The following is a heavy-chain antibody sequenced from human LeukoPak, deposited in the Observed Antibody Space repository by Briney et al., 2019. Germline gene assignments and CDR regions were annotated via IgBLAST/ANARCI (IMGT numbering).Heavy chain of an antibody. CDR1: GFTFSSYG. J-gene: IGHJ4*02. V-gene: IGHV3-23*01. D-gene: IGHD2-2*01. CDR2: ISGSGGST. CDR3: AKDKYQYSIAFD. Sequence: GGSLRLSCAASGFTFSSYGMSWVRQAPGKGLEWVSAISGSGGSTYYADSVKGRLTISRDNSKNTLYLQMNSLRAEDTAVYYCAKDKYQYSIAFDWGQGTLVTVSS.